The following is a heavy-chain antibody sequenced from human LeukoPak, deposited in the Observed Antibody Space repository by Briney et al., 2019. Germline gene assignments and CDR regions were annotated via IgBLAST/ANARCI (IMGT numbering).Heavy chain of an antibody. CDR2: IKTTGLTI. V-gene: IGHV3-11*04. CDR1: GFDFSDYY. Sequence: GGSLRLSCAASGFDFSDYYMSWIRQAPGKGLEWISNIKTTGLTIYYADSVKGRFTISRDNAKNSLLLQMNSLRADDTAIYYCARAGQLRYMDVWGKGTTVTVSS. CDR3: ARAGQLRYMDV. J-gene: IGHJ6*03.